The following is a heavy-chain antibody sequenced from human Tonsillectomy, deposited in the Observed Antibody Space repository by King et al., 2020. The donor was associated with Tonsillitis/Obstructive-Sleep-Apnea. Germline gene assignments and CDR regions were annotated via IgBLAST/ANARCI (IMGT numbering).Heavy chain of an antibody. V-gene: IGHV4-34*01. CDR2: INHSGST. CDR1: GGSFSGYY. Sequence: VQLQQWGAGLLKPSETLSLTCAVYGGSFSGYYWSWIRQPPGKGLEWIGEINHSGSTTYNPSLKSRVTISVDTSKNQFSLKLTSVTAADTAVYYCARGPKGYYYYMDVWDKGTTSPSP. J-gene: IGHJ6*03. CDR3: ARGPKGYYYYMDV.